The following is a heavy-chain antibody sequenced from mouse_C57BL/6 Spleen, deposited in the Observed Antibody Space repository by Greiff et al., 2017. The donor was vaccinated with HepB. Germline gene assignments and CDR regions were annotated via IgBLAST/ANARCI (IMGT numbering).Heavy chain of an antibody. D-gene: IGHD2-5*01. Sequence: QVQLQQSGAELVKPGASVKISCKASGYAFSSYWMNWVKQRPGKGLEWIGQIYPGDGDTNYNGKFKGKATLTADKSSSTAYMQLSSLTSEDSAVYFCARAGAYYSRGGYFDYWGQGTTLTVSS. CDR2: IYPGDGDT. CDR3: ARAGAYYSRGGYFDY. CDR1: GYAFSSYW. J-gene: IGHJ2*01. V-gene: IGHV1-80*01.